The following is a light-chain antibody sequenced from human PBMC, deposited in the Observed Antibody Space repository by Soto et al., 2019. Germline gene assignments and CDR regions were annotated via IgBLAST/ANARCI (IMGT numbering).Light chain of an antibody. V-gene: IGLV2-14*01. J-gene: IGLJ1*01. CDR1: SSDVGGYKY. CDR3: SSYTSTNTYV. CDR2: EVR. Sequence: QSALTQPASVSGSPGQSITISCTGTSSDVGGYKYVSWYQQHPGKAPKLMIYEVRNRPSGISNRFSGYKSGNTVSLTISGLQAGDEADYYCSSYTSTNTYVLGTGTKVTVL.